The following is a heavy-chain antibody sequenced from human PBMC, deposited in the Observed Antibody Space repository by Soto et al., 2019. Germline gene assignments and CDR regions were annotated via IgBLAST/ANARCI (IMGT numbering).Heavy chain of an antibody. CDR2: ISAYNGNT. J-gene: IGHJ6*02. V-gene: IGHV1-18*01. Sequence: ASVKVSCKASGYTFTSYGISWVRQAPGQGLEWMGWISAYNGNTNSAQKLQGRVTMTTDTSTSTAYMELRSLRSDDTAVYYCARDLDGYDFWSGSYYYGMDVWGQGTTVTVSS. CDR3: ARDLDGYDFWSGSYYYGMDV. CDR1: GYTFTSYG. D-gene: IGHD3-3*01.